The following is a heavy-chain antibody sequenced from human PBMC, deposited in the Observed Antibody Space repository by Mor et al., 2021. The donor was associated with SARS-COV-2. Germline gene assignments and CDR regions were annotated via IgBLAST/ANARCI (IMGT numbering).Heavy chain of an antibody. CDR3: ARQGSTGGLSFDY. CDR2: SGST. J-gene: IGHJ4*02. V-gene: IGHV4-39*07. Sequence: SGSTYYNPSLKSRVTISVDTSKNQFSLKLSSVTAADTAVYYCARQGSTGGLSFDYWGQGTLVT. D-gene: IGHD6-13*01.